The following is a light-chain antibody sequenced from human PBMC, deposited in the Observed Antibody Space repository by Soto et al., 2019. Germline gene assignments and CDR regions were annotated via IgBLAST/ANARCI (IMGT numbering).Light chain of an antibody. CDR3: QQYYQIPT. Sequence: DIVMTQSPDSLAVSLGERATINCKSSQSVLYRSNNQNYLAWYQQKPRQPPKLLIYWASIRESGVPDRFSGSGSGKDFTLTSRSLQAEDVAVYYCQQYYQIPTFGQGTKVEIK. V-gene: IGKV4-1*01. J-gene: IGKJ1*01. CDR1: QSVLYRSNNQNY. CDR2: WAS.